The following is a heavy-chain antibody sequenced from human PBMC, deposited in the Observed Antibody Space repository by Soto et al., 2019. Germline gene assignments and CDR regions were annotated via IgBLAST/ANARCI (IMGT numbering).Heavy chain of an antibody. CDR2: IYSTGTT. CDR3: AKDGRGSGSHYNSFGY. CDR1: GFTVGNNY. D-gene: IGHD3-10*01. Sequence: EVQLVESGGGLFQPGGSLKLSCAPSGFTVGNNYITWVRQPPGKGLEWVSLIYSTGTTKYADSVKGRFTVSRDNAKNTLYLQMNSLRAEDTAVYYCAKDGRGSGSHYNSFGYWGQGTLVTVSS. V-gene: IGHV3-53*01. J-gene: IGHJ4*02.